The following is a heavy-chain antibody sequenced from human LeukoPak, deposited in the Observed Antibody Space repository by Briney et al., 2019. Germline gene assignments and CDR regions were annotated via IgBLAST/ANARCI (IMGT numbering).Heavy chain of an antibody. Sequence: ASVKVSCKASGYTFTSYGISWVRQAPGQGLEWMGWISAYNGNTNYAQKLQGRVTMTTDTSTSTAYMELRSLRSDDTAVYYCARETTNDPKYNWNRLFDYWGQGTLVTVSS. CDR2: ISAYNGNT. V-gene: IGHV1-18*01. J-gene: IGHJ4*02. CDR3: ARETTNDPKYNWNRLFDY. CDR1: GYTFTSYG. D-gene: IGHD1-20*01.